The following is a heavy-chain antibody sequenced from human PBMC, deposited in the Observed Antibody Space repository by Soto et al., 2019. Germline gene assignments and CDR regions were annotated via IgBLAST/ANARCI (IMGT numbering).Heavy chain of an antibody. CDR2: ISGSGGST. CDR3: AKDHESGPWSGYPGFFDY. CDR1: GFTFSSYA. V-gene: IGHV3-23*01. D-gene: IGHD3-3*01. J-gene: IGHJ4*02. Sequence: EVQLLESGGGLVQPGGSLRLSCAASGFTFSSYAMSWVRQAPGKGLEWVSAISGSGGSTYYADSVKGRFTISRDNSKNTLYLQMNSLRAEDTAVYYCAKDHESGPWSGYPGFFDYCGQGTLVTVAS.